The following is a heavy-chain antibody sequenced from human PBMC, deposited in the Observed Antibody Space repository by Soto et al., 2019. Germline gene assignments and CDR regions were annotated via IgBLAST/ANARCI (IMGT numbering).Heavy chain of an antibody. CDR1: GFTFSSYG. V-gene: IGHV3-30*03. J-gene: IGHJ3*02. Sequence: QVQLVESGGGVVQPGRSLRLSCAASGFTFSSYGMHWVRQAPGKGLEWVAVISYDGSNKYYADSVKGRFTISRDNSKNTLYLQMNSLRAEDTAVYYCARDDYIFLRAFDIRGQGTMVTLSS. CDR3: ARDDYIFLRAFDI. CDR2: ISYDGSNK. D-gene: IGHD3-3*01.